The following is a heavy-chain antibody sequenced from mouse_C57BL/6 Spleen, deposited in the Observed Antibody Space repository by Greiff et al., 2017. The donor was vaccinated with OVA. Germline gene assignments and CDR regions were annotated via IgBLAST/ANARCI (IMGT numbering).Heavy chain of an antibody. CDR1: GYTFTDYE. D-gene: IGHD2-1*01. V-gene: IGHV1-15*01. Sequence: QVQLQQSGAELVRPGASVTLSCKASGYTFTDYEMHWVKQTPVHGLEWIGAIDPETGGTAYNQKFKGKAILTADKSSSTAYMELRSLTSEDSAVYYCTRTPYGSYFDYWGQGTTLTVSS. J-gene: IGHJ2*01. CDR3: TRTPYGSYFDY. CDR2: IDPETGGT.